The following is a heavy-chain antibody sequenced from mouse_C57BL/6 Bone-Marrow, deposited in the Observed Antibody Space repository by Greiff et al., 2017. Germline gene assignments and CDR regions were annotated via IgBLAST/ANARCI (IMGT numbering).Heavy chain of an antibody. CDR1: GYAFSSSW. CDR2: IYPGDGDT. CDR3: ESGGLLFAY. J-gene: IGHJ3*01. Sequence: QVQLKESGPELVKPGASVKISCKASGYAFSSSWMTWVKQRPGKGLEWIGGIYPGDGDTNYNGKFKGKATMTADKSYSTAYMQISRRTSEDSAVYFCESGGLLFAYWGQGTLVTVSA. V-gene: IGHV1-82*01. D-gene: IGHD1-1*01.